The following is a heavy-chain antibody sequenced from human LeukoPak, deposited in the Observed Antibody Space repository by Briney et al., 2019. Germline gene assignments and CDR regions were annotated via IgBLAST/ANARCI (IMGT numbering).Heavy chain of an antibody. V-gene: IGHV1-46*01. CDR3: ARDYSGEWEQLTGWWFDP. CDR1: GYTFTRHY. D-gene: IGHD1-26*01. J-gene: IGHJ5*02. CDR2: INPSGDFR. Sequence: GASVKVSCKASGYTFTRHYMHWVRQAPGQGLEWMGIINPSGDFRSYAQKFQGRVTVTRDMSTRTVYMELSDLEPEDTAVYYCARDYSGEWEQLTGWWFDPWGQGTLVIVSS.